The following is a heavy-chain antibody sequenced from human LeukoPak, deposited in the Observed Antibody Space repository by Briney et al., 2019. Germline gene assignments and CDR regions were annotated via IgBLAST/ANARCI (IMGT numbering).Heavy chain of an antibody. CDR1: GFTFSSYG. J-gene: IGHJ4*02. V-gene: IGHV3-33*06. Sequence: GGSLRLSCAASGFTFSSYGMHWVRQAPGKGLEWVTVIWYDGSNKYYADSVKGRFTISRDNSKNTLYLQMNSLRAEDTAVYYCAKLKYDNRDYFDYWGQGTLVTVSS. CDR3: AKLKYDNRDYFDY. CDR2: IWYDGSNK. D-gene: IGHD3-22*01.